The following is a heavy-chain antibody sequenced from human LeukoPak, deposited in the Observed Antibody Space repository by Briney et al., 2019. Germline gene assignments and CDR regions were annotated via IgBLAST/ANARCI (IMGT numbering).Heavy chain of an antibody. D-gene: IGHD5-24*01. CDR3: ATTGWLQFRYHLDY. J-gene: IGHJ4*02. CDR2: IIPMFGTP. V-gene: IGHV1-69*05. CDR1: GDTFSSFG. Sequence: SSVKVSCKASGDTFSSFGFTWVRQAPGQGLEWMGGIIPMFGTPNYAQRLEGRLTITTDESTSTAYMELSSLRSEDTAVYYCATTGWLQFRYHLDYWGQGTLVTVSS.